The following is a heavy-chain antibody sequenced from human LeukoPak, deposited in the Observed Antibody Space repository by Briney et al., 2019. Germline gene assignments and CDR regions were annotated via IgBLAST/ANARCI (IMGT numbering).Heavy chain of an antibody. CDR1: GFTFSNYG. Sequence: GGSLRLSCAASGFTFSNYGMHWVRQAPGKWLEWVAFIRYDGSNKYYTDSVKGRFTISRDNSKNTLYLQMNSLRAEDTAVYYCAKDQVQYYYDSSGYSRDSWGQGTMVTVSS. CDR2: IRYDGSNK. D-gene: IGHD3-22*01. CDR3: AKDQVQYYYDSSGYSRDS. V-gene: IGHV3-30*02. J-gene: IGHJ4*02.